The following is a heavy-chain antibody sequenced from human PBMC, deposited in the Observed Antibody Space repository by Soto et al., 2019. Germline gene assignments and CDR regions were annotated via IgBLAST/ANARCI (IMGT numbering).Heavy chain of an antibody. V-gene: IGHV4-39*01. CDR1: GGSISSSSYY. D-gene: IGHD3-16*02. CDR3: ARHASEPDDYVWGSYRSNFDY. J-gene: IGHJ4*02. Sequence: SETLSLTCTVSGGSISSSSYYWGWIRQPPGKGLEWIGSIYYSGSTYYNPSLKSRVTISVDTSKNQFSLKLSSVTAADTAVYYCARHASEPDDYVWGSYRSNFDYWGQGTLVTVSS. CDR2: IYYSGST.